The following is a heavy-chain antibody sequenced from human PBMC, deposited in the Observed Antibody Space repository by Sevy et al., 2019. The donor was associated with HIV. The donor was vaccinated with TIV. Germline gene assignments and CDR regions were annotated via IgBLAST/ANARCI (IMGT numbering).Heavy chain of an antibody. D-gene: IGHD4-17*01. CDR1: GFTFSNYA. J-gene: IGHJ3*01. CDR2: ISGSGGVA. V-gene: IGHV3-23*01. CDR3: AKRIQSGYGDYVVGAFDV. Sequence: GGSLRLSCPASGFTFSNYAMSWVRQAPGKGLEWVSSISGSGGVAYYADSVRGRFTIFRDNSKNTLYLQMNSLTAEDTAVDYCAKRIQSGYGDYVVGAFDVWGPGTMVTVSS.